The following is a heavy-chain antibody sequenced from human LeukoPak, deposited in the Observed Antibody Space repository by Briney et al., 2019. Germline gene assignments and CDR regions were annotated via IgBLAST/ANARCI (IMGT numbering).Heavy chain of an antibody. J-gene: IGHJ6*02. CDR2: IYYSGTT. CDR3: ARQGNRAIATRHGLDV. D-gene: IGHD6-6*01. Sequence: PSETLSLTCTVSGGSISSYYWSWIRQPPGKGLEWIGYIYYSGTTKYNPSLKSRVTISVDTSKNQFSLKLTSVTAADSAVYYCARQGNRAIATRHGLDVWGQGTTVTVSS. V-gene: IGHV4-59*08. CDR1: GGSISSYY.